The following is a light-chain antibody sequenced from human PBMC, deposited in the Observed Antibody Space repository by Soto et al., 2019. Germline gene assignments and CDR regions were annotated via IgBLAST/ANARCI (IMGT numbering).Light chain of an antibody. CDR1: TSNIGSNY. Sequence: QSVLTQPPSVSVTPGQRVTISCSGSTSNIGSNYVYWYQQLPGTAPKLLIYSDNQRPSGVPDRFSGSKSGTSASLDISGLRSEDEGDYYCAAWDDSLSGPVFGGGTKLTVL. V-gene: IGLV1-47*01. J-gene: IGLJ2*01. CDR3: AAWDDSLSGPV. CDR2: SDN.